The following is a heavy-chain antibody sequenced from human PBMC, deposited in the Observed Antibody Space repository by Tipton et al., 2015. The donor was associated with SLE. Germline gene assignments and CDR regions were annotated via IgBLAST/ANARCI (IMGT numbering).Heavy chain of an antibody. D-gene: IGHD1-26*01. V-gene: IGHV1-18*01. CDR1: GYTFTSYG. CDR2: ISAYNGNT. J-gene: IGHJ3*02. CDR3: AREWELPPAAAFDI. Sequence: QSGAEVKKPGASVKVSCKASGYTFTSYGISWVRQAPGQGLEWMGWISAYNGNTNYAQKLQGRVTMTTDTSTSTAYMELRSLRSEDTAVYYSAREWELPPAAAFDIWGQGTMVTVSS.